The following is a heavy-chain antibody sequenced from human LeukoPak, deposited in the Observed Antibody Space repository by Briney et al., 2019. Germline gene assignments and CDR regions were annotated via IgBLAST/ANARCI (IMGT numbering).Heavy chain of an antibody. Sequence: GGSLRLSCAASGFSFTSYGMHWVRQAPGKGLEWVGVISDDGRNKKYADSVKGRFTISRDNSKDTLYLQMNSLRDEDTAVYYCAKRPSDYGDYVTYFDYWGQGTLVTVSS. D-gene: IGHD4-17*01. CDR1: GFSFTSYG. CDR2: ISDDGRNK. CDR3: AKRPSDYGDYVTYFDY. V-gene: IGHV3-30*18. J-gene: IGHJ4*02.